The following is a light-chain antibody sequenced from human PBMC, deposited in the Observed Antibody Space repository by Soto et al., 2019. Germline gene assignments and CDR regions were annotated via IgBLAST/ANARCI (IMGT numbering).Light chain of an antibody. CDR1: QSVSSSY. CDR3: QQYNNWPLIT. J-gene: IGKJ5*01. CDR2: GAS. V-gene: IGKV3-20*01. Sequence: EIVLTQSPGTLSLSPGERATLSCRASQSVSSSYLAWYQQKPGQAPRLLIYGASSRATGIPDRFSGSGSGTDFTLTIGRLEPEDFGLYFCQQYNNWPLITFGPGTRLEIK.